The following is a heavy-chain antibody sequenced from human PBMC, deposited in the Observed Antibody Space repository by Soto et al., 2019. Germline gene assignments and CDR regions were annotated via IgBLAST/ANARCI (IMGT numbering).Heavy chain of an antibody. CDR3: ARGGGYTYGRPFDY. Sequence: QVQLVESGGGVVQPGRSLRLSCAASGFTLSDYAIHWVRQAPGKGLEWVAAISSDGSNKYYADSVKGRFTISRDNSKNTLDLQMHSLRVDHTAVYYCARGGGYTYGRPFDYWGQGTLLTVSS. J-gene: IGHJ4*02. D-gene: IGHD5-18*01. CDR1: GFTLSDYA. V-gene: IGHV3-30-3*01. CDR2: ISSDGSNK.